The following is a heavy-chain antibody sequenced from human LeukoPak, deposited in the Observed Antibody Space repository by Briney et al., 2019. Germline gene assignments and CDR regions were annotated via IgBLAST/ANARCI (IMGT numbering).Heavy chain of an antibody. D-gene: IGHD1-26*01. CDR3: AAIVGPFDY. CDR2: INHSGST. V-gene: IGHV4-34*01. CDR1: GGSFSGYY. Sequence: SETLSLTCAVYGGSFSGYYWSWIRQPPGKGLEWIGEINHSGSTNYNPSLRSRVTISVDTSKNQFSLKLSSVTAADTAVYYCAAIVGPFDYWGQGTLVTVSS. J-gene: IGHJ4*02.